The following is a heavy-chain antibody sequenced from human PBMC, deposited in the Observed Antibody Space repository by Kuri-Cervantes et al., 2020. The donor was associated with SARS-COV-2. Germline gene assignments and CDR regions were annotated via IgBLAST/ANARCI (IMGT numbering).Heavy chain of an antibody. CDR1: GYTFTSYG. J-gene: IGHJ5*02. CDR3: ARVGIVVVVAAIPDWFDP. D-gene: IGHD2-15*01. V-gene: IGHV1-18*01. Sequence: ASVKVSCKASGYTFTSYGISWVRQAPGQGLEWMGWISAYNGNTNYAQKLQGRVTMTTDTSTSTAYMELRSLRSDDTAVYYCARVGIVVVVAAIPDWFDPWGQGTLVTVSS. CDR2: ISAYNGNT.